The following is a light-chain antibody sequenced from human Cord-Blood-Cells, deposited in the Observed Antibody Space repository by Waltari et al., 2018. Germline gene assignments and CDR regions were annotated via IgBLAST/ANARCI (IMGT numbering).Light chain of an antibody. Sequence: EIVMTQSPATLYVLPGERAYFSCRASQSVSSNLAWYQQKPGQAPRLLIYGASTRATGIPARFSGSGSGTEFTLTISSLQSEDFAVYYCQQYNNWPHLTFGGGTKVEIK. J-gene: IGKJ4*01. CDR3: QQYNNWPHLT. CDR1: QSVSSN. V-gene: IGKV3-15*01. CDR2: GAS.